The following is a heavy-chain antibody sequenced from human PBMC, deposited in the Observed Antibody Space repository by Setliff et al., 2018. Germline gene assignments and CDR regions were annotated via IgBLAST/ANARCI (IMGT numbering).Heavy chain of an antibody. J-gene: IGHJ3*02. CDR2: ISRGGNTI. V-gene: IGHV3-11*04. CDR3: AREVVGAPSTFDI. CDR1: GFTFSDYY. Sequence: GGSLRLSCAASGFTFSDYYMTWIRQAPGKGLEWVSYISRGGNTIYYADSVRGRFTISRDNARDSLFLQMSSLRAEDTAVYYCAREVVGAPSTFDIWGQGTMVTVSS. D-gene: IGHD1-26*01.